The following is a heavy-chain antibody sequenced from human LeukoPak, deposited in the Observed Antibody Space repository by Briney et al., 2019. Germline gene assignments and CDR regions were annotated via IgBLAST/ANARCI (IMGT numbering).Heavy chain of an antibody. CDR1: GYIFTGYY. CDR2: INPKRGGT. CDR3: ARVENYPLSRGGFYYYIDV. V-gene: IGHV1-2*02. Sequence: ASVKVSCKASGYIFTGYYMHCVRPAPGRGLEWMGWINPKRGGTNYAQKFQGRVTMTRDTSIRTAYMELSSLRSDDTAVYYCARVENYPLSRGGFYYYIDVWGKGTTVTVSS. J-gene: IGHJ6*03. D-gene: IGHD1-7*01.